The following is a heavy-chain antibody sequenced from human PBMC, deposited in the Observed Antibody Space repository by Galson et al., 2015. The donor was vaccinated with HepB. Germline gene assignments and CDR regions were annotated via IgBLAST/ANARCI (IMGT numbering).Heavy chain of an antibody. D-gene: IGHD3-10*01. J-gene: IGHJ5*02. CDR2: INTNTGNP. Sequence: SVKVSCKASGYIFNNYPMNWVRQAPGQGLEWMGWINTNTGNPTYAQGFTGRFVFSLDTSVSTAYLQISSLKAEDTAVYYCARTPYYGSGSYYNAWFDPWGQGTLVTVSS. V-gene: IGHV7-4-1*02. CDR1: GYIFNNYP. CDR3: ARTPYYGSGSYYNAWFDP.